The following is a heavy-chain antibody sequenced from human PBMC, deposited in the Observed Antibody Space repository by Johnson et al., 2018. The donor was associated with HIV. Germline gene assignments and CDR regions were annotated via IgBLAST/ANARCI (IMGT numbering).Heavy chain of an antibody. V-gene: IGHV3-48*03. CDR1: GFSFSNYE. Sequence: VQLVESGGGLVQPGGSLRLSCAASGFSFSNYEMNWVRQAPGKGLEWVSYISSSGSTIYYADSVQGRFTISRDNPKNSLYLHMNSLRAEETAVYYCARGDSSSWPTFENDSFEIWGQGTMVTVSS. D-gene: IGHD6-13*01. J-gene: IGHJ3*02. CDR3: ARGDSSSWPTFENDSFEI. CDR2: ISSSGSTI.